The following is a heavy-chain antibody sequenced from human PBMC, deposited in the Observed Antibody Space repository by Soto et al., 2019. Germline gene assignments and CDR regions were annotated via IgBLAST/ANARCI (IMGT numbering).Heavy chain of an antibody. CDR2: MFQSRAI. D-gene: IGHD6-6*01. CDR1: GGSRSNYY. J-gene: IGHJ6*02. CDR3: ATAAASSSFQFSLYGLDV. V-gene: IGHV4-59*01. Sequence: SETLSLTCTVSGGSRSNYYWTWIRQSAGEGLEWIGCMFQSRAIPYHTSLASGVTISEDTSKNQISLKLRSVTAADPAVYYCATAAASSSFQFSLYGLDVWGQGTTVTVSS.